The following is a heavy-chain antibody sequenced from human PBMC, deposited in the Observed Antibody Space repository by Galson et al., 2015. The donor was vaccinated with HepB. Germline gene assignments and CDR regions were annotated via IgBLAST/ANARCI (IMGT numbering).Heavy chain of an antibody. CDR3: AKDGIMVANNPYHYHY. Sequence: SLRLSCAASGFTFSAYWMSWVRQVPGKGLEWVADVNLDGSEMYYADSVKGRFTISRDNAERSVSLHMYSLRAEDTAMYFCAKDGIMVANNPYHYHYWGQGTLLTVSS. CDR1: GFTFSAYW. D-gene: IGHD2-15*01. V-gene: IGHV3-7*03. J-gene: IGHJ4*02. CDR2: VNLDGSEM.